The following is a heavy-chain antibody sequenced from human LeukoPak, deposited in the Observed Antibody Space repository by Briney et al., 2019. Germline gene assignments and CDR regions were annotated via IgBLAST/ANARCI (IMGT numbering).Heavy chain of an antibody. Sequence: PSETLSLTCTVSGGSISSYYWSLIRQPAGKGLEWIGRIYTSGSTNYNPSLKSRVTMSVDTSKNQFSLKLSSVTAADTAVYYCARVRYDILTGYYRKDYWGQGTLVTVSS. V-gene: IGHV4-4*07. CDR1: GGSISSYY. CDR3: ARVRYDILTGYYRKDY. D-gene: IGHD3-9*01. J-gene: IGHJ4*02. CDR2: IYTSGST.